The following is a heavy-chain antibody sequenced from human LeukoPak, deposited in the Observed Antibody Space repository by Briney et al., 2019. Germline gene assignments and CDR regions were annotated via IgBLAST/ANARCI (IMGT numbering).Heavy chain of an antibody. V-gene: IGHV1-18*01. D-gene: IGHD3-10*01. CDR2: ISAYSGDT. J-gene: IGHJ6*03. CDR1: GYTFTSYG. Sequence: ASVKVSCKASGYTFTSYGINWVRQAPGRGLEWMGWISAYSGDTNYAQKLQDRVTMTTDTSTSTAYMELRSLRSDDTAVYYCAREGDYYGSGSYYNGYYYYMDVWGKGTTVTVSS. CDR3: AREGDYYGSGSYYNGYYYYMDV.